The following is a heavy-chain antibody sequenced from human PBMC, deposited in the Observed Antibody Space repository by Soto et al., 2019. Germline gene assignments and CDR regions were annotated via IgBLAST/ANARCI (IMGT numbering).Heavy chain of an antibody. V-gene: IGHV3-33*01. CDR2: IWYDGSNK. J-gene: IGHJ6*04. CDR1: GFTFSSYG. D-gene: IGHD2-15*01. Sequence: QVQLVESGGGVVQPGRSLRLSCAASGFTFSSYGMHWVRQAPGKGLEWVAVIWYDGSNKYYADSVKGRFTISRDNSKNTLYLQMNSLSAEDTAVYYCARDAAHCSGGSCYSYYGMDVWGKGTTFTVSS. CDR3: ARDAAHCSGGSCYSYYGMDV.